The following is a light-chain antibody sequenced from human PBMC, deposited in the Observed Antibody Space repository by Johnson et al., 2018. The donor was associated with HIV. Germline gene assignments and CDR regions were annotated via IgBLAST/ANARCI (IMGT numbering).Light chain of an antibody. Sequence: QSVLTQPPSVSAAPGQKVTISCSGSSSNIGNNYVSWYQQLPGTAPKLLIYENNKRPSGIPDRFSGSKPGTSATLGITGLQTGDEADYYCGTWHSALSGGGGVGTGTRVTVL. V-gene: IGLV1-51*02. J-gene: IGLJ1*01. CDR3: GTWHSALSGGGG. CDR2: ENN. CDR1: SSNIGNNY.